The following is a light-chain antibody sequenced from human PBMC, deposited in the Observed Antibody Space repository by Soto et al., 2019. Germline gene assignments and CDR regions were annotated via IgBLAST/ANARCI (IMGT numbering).Light chain of an antibody. CDR1: QGISTY. Sequence: DIQMTHSPSSLSASVGDRVTSTCRASQGISTYLAWYQQKPGKVPKVLIYSASTLQSGVPSRFRGSGSGTDFTLTISSLQPEDVATYYCQKYDSAPETFGQGTKVDIK. CDR2: SAS. V-gene: IGKV1-27*01. CDR3: QKYDSAPET. J-gene: IGKJ1*01.